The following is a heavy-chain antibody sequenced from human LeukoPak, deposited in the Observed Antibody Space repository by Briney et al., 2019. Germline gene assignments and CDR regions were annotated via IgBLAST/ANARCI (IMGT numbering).Heavy chain of an antibody. V-gene: IGHV3-23*01. J-gene: IGHJ4*02. CDR1: GFTFSSYA. CDR3: AKDISGTPYFDY. D-gene: IGHD1-20*01. CDR2: ISGSGGST. Sequence: GGSLRLSCAASGFTFSSYAMSWVRQAPGKGLEWVSAISGSGGSTYYADSVKGRFTISRDNSKITLYLQMNSLRAEDTAVYYCAKDISGTPYFDYWGQGTLVTVSS.